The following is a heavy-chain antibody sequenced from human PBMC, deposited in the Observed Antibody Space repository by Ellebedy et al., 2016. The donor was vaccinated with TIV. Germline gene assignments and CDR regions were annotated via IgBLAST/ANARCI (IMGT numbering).Heavy chain of an antibody. D-gene: IGHD6-19*01. CDR3: ARDLDKSSGWYGGAAY. Sequence: GESLKISCVASGFTFDSYAMHWVRQAPGKGLEWVAVISHDGRSQYYADSVKGRFTVSRDNSMTTVYLEMKSLRAEDTALYYCARDLDKSSGWYGGAAYWGQGTQVTVSS. V-gene: IGHV3-30*04. CDR2: ISHDGRSQ. J-gene: IGHJ4*02. CDR1: GFTFDSYA.